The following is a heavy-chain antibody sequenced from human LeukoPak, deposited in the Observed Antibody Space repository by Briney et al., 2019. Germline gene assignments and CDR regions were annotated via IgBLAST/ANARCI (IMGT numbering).Heavy chain of an antibody. Sequence: SETLSLTCAVYGGSFSGYYWSWIRQPPGKGLEWIGEINHSGSTNYNPSLKSRVTISVDTSKNQFSLKLSSETAADTAAYYCARGIVVVPAAIVGGSLRFDPWGQGTLVTVSS. J-gene: IGHJ5*02. CDR1: GGSFSGYY. CDR3: ARGIVVVPAAIVGGSLRFDP. D-gene: IGHD2-2*02. CDR2: INHSGST. V-gene: IGHV4-34*01.